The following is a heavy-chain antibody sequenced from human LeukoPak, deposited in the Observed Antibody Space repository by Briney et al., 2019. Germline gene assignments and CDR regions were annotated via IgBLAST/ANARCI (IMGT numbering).Heavy chain of an antibody. V-gene: IGHV4-61*02. CDR2: IYTSGST. Sequence: SQTLSLTCIVSGRSFRGGSYYWSWIRQPAGKGLEWIGRIYTSGSTNYNPSLKSRVTISVDTSKNQFSLKLSSVTAADTAVYYCARDAGGYSYGRGYNWFDPWGQGTLVTVSS. CDR1: GRSFRGGSYY. CDR3: ARDAGGYSYGRGYNWFDP. D-gene: IGHD5-18*01. J-gene: IGHJ5*02.